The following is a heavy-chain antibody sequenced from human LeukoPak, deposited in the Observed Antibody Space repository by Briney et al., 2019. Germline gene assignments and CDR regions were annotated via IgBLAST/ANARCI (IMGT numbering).Heavy chain of an antibody. D-gene: IGHD2/OR15-2a*01. CDR1: GFTFSSYG. CDR2: ISYDGSNN. Sequence: GGSLRLSCAASGFTFSSYGMHWVRQAPGKGLEWVAVISYDGSNNYYADSVKGRFTISRDNSKNTLYLQMNSLRAEDTAVYYCAKDVSALSHYYGMDVWGQGTTVTVSS. V-gene: IGHV3-30*18. CDR3: AKDVSALSHYYGMDV. J-gene: IGHJ6*02.